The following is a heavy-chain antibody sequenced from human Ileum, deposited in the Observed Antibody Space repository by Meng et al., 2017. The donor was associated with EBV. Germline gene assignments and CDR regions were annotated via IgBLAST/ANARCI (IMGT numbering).Heavy chain of an antibody. V-gene: IGHV2-5*02. J-gene: IGHJ4*02. D-gene: IGHD1-1*01. CDR1: RFSLSTRGVG. CDR2: IYWDDDK. CDR3: AHRHRLLDFDY. Sequence: QITLKESGLTLVKPXXTLTLACPFSRFSLSTRGVGVGWIRQPPGKAPEWLALIYWDDDKRYSPSLKNRLTITKDTSKNQVVLTLTNIDPVDTATYYCAHRHRLLDFDYWGPGTPVSVSS.